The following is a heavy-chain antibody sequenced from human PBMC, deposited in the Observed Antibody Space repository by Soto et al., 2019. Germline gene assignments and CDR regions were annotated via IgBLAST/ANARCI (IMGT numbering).Heavy chain of an antibody. J-gene: IGHJ6*03. D-gene: IGHD1-26*01. CDR3: ARDFRNPPVGQHAYYYYYYMDV. Sequence: EVQLVESGGGLVQPGGSLRLSCAASGFTFSSYWMHWVRQAPGEGLVWVSRINSDGSSTSYADSVKGRFTISRDNAKNTLYLQMNSLRAEDTAVYYCARDFRNPPVGQHAYYYYYYMDVWGKGTTVTVSS. CDR1: GFTFSSYW. CDR2: INSDGSST. V-gene: IGHV3-74*01.